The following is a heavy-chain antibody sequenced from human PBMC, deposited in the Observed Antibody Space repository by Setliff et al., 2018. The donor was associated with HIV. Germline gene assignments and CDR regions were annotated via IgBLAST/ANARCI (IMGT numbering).Heavy chain of an antibody. V-gene: IGHV1-46*01. CDR1: GYTFTSCF. J-gene: IGHJ4*02. Sequence: ASVKVSCKASGYTFTSCFLHWVRQAPGQGLEYMGIINPSDGSADYVEKFQDRVTIARDTSTSTIYMEMSSLRSEDTAIYYCAKEYHTAATGTRVANYFDYWGLGTLVTVSS. D-gene: IGHD6-13*01. CDR3: AKEYHTAATGTRVANYFDY. CDR2: INPSDGSA.